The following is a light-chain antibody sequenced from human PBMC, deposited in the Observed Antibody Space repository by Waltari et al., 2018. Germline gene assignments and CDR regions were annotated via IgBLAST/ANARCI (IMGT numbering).Light chain of an antibody. CDR1: GSIDIY. CDR3: HQTYTSPQT. J-gene: IGKJ2*01. Sequence: DTQLTQSPSSLPASVGDRVTMSCRSSGSIDIYLNWYQQKAGKAPELLILSATTLQTGVPSRFTGSGSWTKFSLTISNLQPEDFAIYHCHQTYTSPQTFGQGTQVE. CDR2: SAT. V-gene: IGKV1-39*01.